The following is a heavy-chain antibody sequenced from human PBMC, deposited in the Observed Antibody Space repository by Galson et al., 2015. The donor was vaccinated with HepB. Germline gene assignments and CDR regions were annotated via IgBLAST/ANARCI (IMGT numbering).Heavy chain of an antibody. CDR2: TYYRSKWYN. V-gene: IGHV6-1*01. D-gene: IGHD6-19*01. J-gene: IGHJ4*02. Sequence: CAISGDSVSSNSAAWNWIRQSPSRGLEWLGRTYYRSKWYNDYAVSVKSRITINPDTSKNQFSLQLNSVTPEDTAVYYCARVVTVYSSGWYGQTDLFDYWGQGTLVTVSS. CDR1: GDSVSSNSAA. CDR3: ARVVTVYSSGWYGQTDLFDY.